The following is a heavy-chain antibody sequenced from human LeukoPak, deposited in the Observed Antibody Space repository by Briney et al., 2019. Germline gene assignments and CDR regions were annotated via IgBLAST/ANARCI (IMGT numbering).Heavy chain of an antibody. Sequence: PGGSLRLSCAASGFIVSESYMGWVRQAPGKGLKWVSVIYKDGSPHYADSAKGRFTISRDSSKNALYLQMNSLRAEDTAVYYCATRYFYIGSRYYYGYFFDYWGQGTLVTVSS. CDR2: IYKDGSP. CDR3: ATRYFYIGSRYYYGYFFDY. CDR1: GFIVSESY. V-gene: IGHV3-53*01. D-gene: IGHD3-22*01. J-gene: IGHJ4*02.